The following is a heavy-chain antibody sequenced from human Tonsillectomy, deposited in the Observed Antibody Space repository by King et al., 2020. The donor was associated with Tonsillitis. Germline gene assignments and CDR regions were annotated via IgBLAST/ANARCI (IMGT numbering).Heavy chain of an antibody. Sequence: VQLVESGGGLVKPGGSLRLSCAASGFNFSDYYISWIRQAPGKGLEWISYISRSGDTIYYADSVKGRFTISRDNAKKTLYLQMNSLRVDDTAVYYCARGRKQLPLGLDVWAQGTTVTVSS. V-gene: IGHV3-11*01. CDR2: ISRSGDTI. CDR1: GFNFSDYY. CDR3: ARGRKQLPLGLDV. D-gene: IGHD5-18*01. J-gene: IGHJ6*02.